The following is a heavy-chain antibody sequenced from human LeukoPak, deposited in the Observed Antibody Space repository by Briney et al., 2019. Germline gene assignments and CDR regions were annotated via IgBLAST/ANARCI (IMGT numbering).Heavy chain of an antibody. CDR1: GGSISSYY. J-gene: IGHJ4*02. CDR2: IYYSGST. V-gene: IGHV4-59*08. D-gene: IGHD6-19*01. Sequence: SETLSLTCTVSGGSISSYYGSWIRQPPGKGLEWIEYIYYSGSTNYNPSLKSRVTISVDTSKNQFSLKLSSVTAADTAVYYCARHTVAVSKFDYWGQGTLVTVSS. CDR3: ARHTVAVSKFDY.